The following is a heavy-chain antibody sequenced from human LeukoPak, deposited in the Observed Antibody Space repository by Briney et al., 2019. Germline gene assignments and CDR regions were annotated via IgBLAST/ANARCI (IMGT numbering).Heavy chain of an antibody. CDR3: ATWHTPLDY. J-gene: IGHJ4*02. CDR1: GFTFSSYG. D-gene: IGHD2-21*01. V-gene: IGHV3-48*02. CDR2: ISSSSSLI. Sequence: GGSLRLSCAASGFTFSSYGMNWVRQAPGKGLEWVSYISSSSSLIYYADSVKGRFTISRNNAMNSLSLQMNSLRDDDTAVYYCATWHTPLDYWGLGTLVTVSS.